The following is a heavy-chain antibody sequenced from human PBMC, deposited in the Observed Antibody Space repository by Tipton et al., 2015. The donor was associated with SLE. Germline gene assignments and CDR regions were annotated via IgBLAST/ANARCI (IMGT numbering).Heavy chain of an antibody. V-gene: IGHV4-61*08. J-gene: IGHJ6*03. CDR3: ARAGAGYYYYYYMDV. CDR1: GGSISSGGYY. Sequence: TLSLTCTVSGGSISSGGYYWSWIRQHPGKGLEWIGYIYYSGSTNYNPSLKSRVTISVDTSKNQFSLKLSSVTAADTAVYYCARAGAGYYYYYYMDVWGKGTTVTVSS. CDR2: IYYSGST.